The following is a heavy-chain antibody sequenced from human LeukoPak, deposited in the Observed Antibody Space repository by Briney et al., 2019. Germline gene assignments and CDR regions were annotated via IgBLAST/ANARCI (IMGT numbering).Heavy chain of an antibody. CDR1: GYTFSSHN. Sequence: ASVKVSCKGSGYTFSSHNINWVRQVSGHGLEWMGWMRPDTGFTGYAQKFRGRVTMTRDTSTNTSYMELSSLRSDDTAVYYCARGGSRSGGSLRTFDSWGQGTLVIVSS. CDR3: ARGGSRSGGSLRTFDS. D-gene: IGHD2-15*01. CDR2: MRPDTGFT. V-gene: IGHV1-8*01. J-gene: IGHJ4*02.